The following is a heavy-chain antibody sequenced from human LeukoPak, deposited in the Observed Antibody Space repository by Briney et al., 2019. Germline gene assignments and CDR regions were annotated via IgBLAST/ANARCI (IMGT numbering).Heavy chain of an antibody. CDR3: ARDDHPYCSSTSCYVGDYYYYYGMDV. D-gene: IGHD2-2*01. Sequence: GRSLRLSCAASGFTFSSYGMHWVRQAPGKGLEWVAVISYDGSNKYYADSVKGRFTISRDNAKNSLYLQMNSLRDEDTAVYYCARDDHPYCSSTSCYVGDYYYYYGMDVWGQGTTVTVSS. J-gene: IGHJ6*02. CDR2: ISYDGSNK. V-gene: IGHV3-33*05. CDR1: GFTFSSYG.